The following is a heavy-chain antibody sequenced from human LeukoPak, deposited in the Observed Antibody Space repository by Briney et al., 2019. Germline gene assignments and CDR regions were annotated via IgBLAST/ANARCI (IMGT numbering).Heavy chain of an antibody. V-gene: IGHV4-34*01. D-gene: IGHD3-10*01. CDR1: GGSFSGYY. CDR3: ARHSVHYYGSGSYEGDYFDY. Sequence: SETLSLTCAVYGGSFSGYYWSWIRQPPGKGLEWIGEINHSGSTNYNPSLKSRVTISVDTSKNQFSLKLSSVTAADTAVYYCARHSVHYYGSGSYEGDYFDYWGQGTLVTVSS. CDR2: INHSGST. J-gene: IGHJ4*02.